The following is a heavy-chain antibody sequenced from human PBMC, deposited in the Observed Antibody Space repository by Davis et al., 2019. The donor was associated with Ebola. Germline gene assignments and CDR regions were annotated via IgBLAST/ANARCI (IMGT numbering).Heavy chain of an antibody. D-gene: IGHD2-15*01. CDR1: GGTFSSYA. CDR2: IIPIFGTA. J-gene: IGHJ4*02. V-gene: IGHV1-69*06. CDR3: AKDGVAAIDY. Sequence: SVKVSCKASGGTFSSYAISWVRQAPGQGLEWMGGIIPIFGTANYAQKFQGRVTMTEDTSTDTAYMELSSLRAEDTAVYYCAKDGVAAIDYWGQGTLVTVSS.